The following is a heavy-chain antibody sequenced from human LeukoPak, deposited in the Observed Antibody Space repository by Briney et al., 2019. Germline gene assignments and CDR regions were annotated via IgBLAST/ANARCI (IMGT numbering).Heavy chain of an antibody. CDR2: IIPIFGTA. CDR3: ARGGVVVAGHFDY. J-gene: IGHJ4*02. Sequence: SVRVSCKASGYTFTSYGISWVRQAPGQGLEWMGGIIPIFGTANYAQKFQGRVTITADESTSTAYMELSSLRSEDTAVYYCARGGVVVAGHFDYWGQGTLVTVSS. CDR1: GYTFTSYG. V-gene: IGHV1-69*13. D-gene: IGHD2-15*01.